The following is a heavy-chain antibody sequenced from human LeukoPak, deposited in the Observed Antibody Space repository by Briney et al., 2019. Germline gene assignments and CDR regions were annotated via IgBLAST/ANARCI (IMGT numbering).Heavy chain of an antibody. Sequence: GGSLRLSCAASGFTFSSYGMHWVRQVPGKGREGVAVIWYDGSQKYYADSVKGGSTISRDNSKDTLYLQMSSLRAEDTAVYYCAKDRAYSGSPRAFDIWGQGTVVTVSS. D-gene: IGHD1-26*01. J-gene: IGHJ3*02. V-gene: IGHV3-33*06. CDR1: GFTFSSYG. CDR2: IWYDGSQK. CDR3: AKDRAYSGSPRAFDI.